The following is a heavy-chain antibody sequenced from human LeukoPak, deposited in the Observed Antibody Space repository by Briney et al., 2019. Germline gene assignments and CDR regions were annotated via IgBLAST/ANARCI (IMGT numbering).Heavy chain of an antibody. CDR2: IRSKANSYAT. J-gene: IGHJ5*02. CDR3: TRLIYSSSPWGWFDP. D-gene: IGHD6-13*01. CDR1: GFTFSGSA. Sequence: PGGSLKLSCAASGFTFSGSAMHWVRQASGKGLEWVGRIRSKANSYATAYAASVKGRFTISRDDSKNTAYLQMNSLNTEDTAVYYCTRLIYSSSPWGWFDPWGQGTLVTVS. V-gene: IGHV3-73*01.